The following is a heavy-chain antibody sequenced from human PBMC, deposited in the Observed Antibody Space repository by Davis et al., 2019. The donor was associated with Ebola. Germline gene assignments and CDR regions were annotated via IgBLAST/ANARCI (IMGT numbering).Heavy chain of an antibody. CDR3: ARLVGPTAED. CDR1: GYSFTSYW. Sequence: GESLKISCKGSGYSFTSYWISWVRQMPGKGLEWMGRIDPADSYTNYSPSFQGHVTISADKSISTAYLQWNSLKASDTAMYYCARLVGPTAEDWGQGTLVTVSS. J-gene: IGHJ4*02. V-gene: IGHV5-10-1*01. D-gene: IGHD1-26*01. CDR2: IDPADSYT.